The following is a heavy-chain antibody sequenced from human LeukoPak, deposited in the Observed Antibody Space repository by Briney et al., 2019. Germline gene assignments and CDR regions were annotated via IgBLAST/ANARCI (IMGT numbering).Heavy chain of an antibody. Sequence: PGGSLRLSCAASGFTFSSYAMHWVRQAPGKGLEWVAVISYDGSNKYYADSVKGRFTISRDNSKNTLYLQMNSLRAEDTAVYYCAKDHRPKIDYWGQGTLVTVSS. J-gene: IGHJ4*02. CDR3: AKDHRPKIDY. CDR2: ISYDGSNK. CDR1: GFTFSSYA. V-gene: IGHV3-30-3*01. D-gene: IGHD6-6*01.